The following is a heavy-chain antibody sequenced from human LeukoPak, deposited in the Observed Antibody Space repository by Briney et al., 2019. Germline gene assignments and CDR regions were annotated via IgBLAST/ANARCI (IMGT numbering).Heavy chain of an antibody. CDR3: TTCSGYDCDYYYYYMDV. D-gene: IGHD5-12*01. CDR2: IRADAVTT. V-gene: IGHV3-23*01. CDR1: GFIFSHHG. Sequence: GGSLRPSCATSGFIFSHHGMNWVRQAPGKGLEWVSGIRADAVTTYYADSVKGRFIISRDNSKNTLYLQMNSLKTEDTAVYYCTTCSGYDCDYYYYYMDVWGKGTTVTISS. J-gene: IGHJ6*03.